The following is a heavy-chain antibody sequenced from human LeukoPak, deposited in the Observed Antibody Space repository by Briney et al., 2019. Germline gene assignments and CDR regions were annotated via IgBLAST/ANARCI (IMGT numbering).Heavy chain of an antibody. CDR2: INHSGST. J-gene: IGHJ6*02. V-gene: IGHV4-34*01. D-gene: IGHD2-2*01. CDR1: GGSFSAYY. CDR3: ARVDPAASLMYYYYGMDV. Sequence: SETLSLTCAVYGGSFSAYYWSWIRQPPGKGLEWIGEINHSGSTNYNPSLKSRVTISVDTSKHQFSLKLSSVTAADTAVYYCARVDPAASLMYYYYGMDVWGQGTTVTVSS.